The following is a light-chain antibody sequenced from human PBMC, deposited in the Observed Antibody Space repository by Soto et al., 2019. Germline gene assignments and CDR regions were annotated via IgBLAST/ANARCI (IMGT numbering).Light chain of an antibody. J-gene: IGKJ1*01. CDR1: QSISIW. Sequence: DIQMTQSPSTLSASVGDRVTITCRARQSISIWLAWYQQKPGKAPRLLIYDASILESGVPSRFSGSGSGTDFTLTISSLQPEDFATYYCLQDYNYPRTFGQGTKVDIK. V-gene: IGKV1-5*01. CDR2: DAS. CDR3: LQDYNYPRT.